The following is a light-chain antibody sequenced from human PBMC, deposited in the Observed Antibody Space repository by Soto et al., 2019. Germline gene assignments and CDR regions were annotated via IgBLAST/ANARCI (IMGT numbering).Light chain of an antibody. CDR2: DDS. J-gene: IGLJ2*01. CDR1: NIGSKS. V-gene: IGLV3-21*02. CDR3: QVWDSRSDHVV. Sequence: SYELTQPPSVSVAPGQTAGIICGGTNIGSKSVHWYQQKPGQAPVLVVYDDSDRPSGIPERFSGSSSGDTATLTISRVEAGDEADYYCQVWDSRSDHVVFGGGTQLTVL.